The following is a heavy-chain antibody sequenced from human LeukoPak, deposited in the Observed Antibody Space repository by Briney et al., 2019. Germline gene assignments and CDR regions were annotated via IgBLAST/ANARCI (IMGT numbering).Heavy chain of an antibody. J-gene: IGHJ4*02. D-gene: IGHD6-19*01. CDR1: GYTFSSYY. Sequence: ASVKVSCKASGYTFSSYYMHWVRQAPGQGLEWMGWISAYNGNTNYAQKLQGRVTMTTDTSTSTAYMELRSLRSDDTAVYYCAREDIAVAPDYWGQGTLVTVSS. CDR3: AREDIAVAPDY. CDR2: ISAYNGNT. V-gene: IGHV1-18*04.